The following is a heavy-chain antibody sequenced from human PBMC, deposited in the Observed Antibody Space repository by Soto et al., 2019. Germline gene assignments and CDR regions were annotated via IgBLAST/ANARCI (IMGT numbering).Heavy chain of an antibody. CDR3: VRGGTYFDY. Sequence: GGSLRLSCAASGFTFSASLMNWVRQSPGKGLEWVANIKQDETEKYYMDSVKGRFTISRDNAENSLYLQMDSLRGEDTAVYYCVRGGTYFDYWGQGALVTVSS. CDR1: GFTFSASL. V-gene: IGHV3-7*04. CDR2: IKQDETEK. J-gene: IGHJ4*02.